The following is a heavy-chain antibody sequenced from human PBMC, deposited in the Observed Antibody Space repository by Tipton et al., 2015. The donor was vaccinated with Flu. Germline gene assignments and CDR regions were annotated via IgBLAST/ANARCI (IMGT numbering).Heavy chain of an antibody. D-gene: IGHD6-13*01. CDR1: GFTFSSYG. V-gene: IGHV3-13*01. Sequence: SLRLSCEASGFTFSSYGMHWVRQATGKGLEWVSGIGTSGDTYYVDSVKGRFTISRDNAKNSLYLQMKSLRAGDTAVYYCARGPLPDSNWYNGLDVWGQGTTVTVFS. J-gene: IGHJ6*02. CDR3: ARGPLPDSNWYNGLDV. CDR2: IGTSGDT.